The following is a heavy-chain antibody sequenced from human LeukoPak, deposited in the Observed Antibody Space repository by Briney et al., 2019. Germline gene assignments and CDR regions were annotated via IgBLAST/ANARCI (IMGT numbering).Heavy chain of an antibody. CDR1: GYTFTGYY. V-gene: IGHV1-2*02. Sequence: GASVKVSCKSSGYTFTGYYMHWVRQAPGQGLEWMGWINPNSGGTNYAQKFQGRVTMTRDTSISTAYMELSRLRSDDTAVYYCASQVVAATKVGFDPWGQGTLVTVSS. D-gene: IGHD2-15*01. CDR3: ASQVVAATKVGFDP. CDR2: INPNSGGT. J-gene: IGHJ5*02.